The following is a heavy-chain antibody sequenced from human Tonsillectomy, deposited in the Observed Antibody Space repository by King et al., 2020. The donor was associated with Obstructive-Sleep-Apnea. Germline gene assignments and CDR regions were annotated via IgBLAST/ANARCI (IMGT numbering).Heavy chain of an antibody. Sequence: QVQLQESGPGLVKPSETLSLTCTVSGGSISSYYWSWIRQPPGKGLEWIGYIYYSGSTNYNPSLKSRVTISVDTSKNQFSLKLSSVTAADTAVYYCMGSGSYGPWYFDLWGRGTLVTVSS. D-gene: IGHD3-10*01. CDR3: MGSGSYGPWYFDL. V-gene: IGHV4-59*01. J-gene: IGHJ2*01. CDR1: GGSISSYY. CDR2: IYYSGST.